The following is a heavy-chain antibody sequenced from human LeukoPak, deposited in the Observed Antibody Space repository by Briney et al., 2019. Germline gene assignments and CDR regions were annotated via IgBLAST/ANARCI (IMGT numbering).Heavy chain of an antibody. CDR2: ISAYNGNT. V-gene: IGHV1-18*01. J-gene: IGHJ5*02. D-gene: IGHD3-10*01. Sequence: ASVKVSCKASGYTFTSYGISWVRQAPGQGLEWMGWISAYNGNTNYAQKLQGRVTMTTDTSTSTAYMELRSLRSDDTAVYYCAREQLLWFGELSRSVFDPWGQGTLVTVSS. CDR1: GYTFTSYG. CDR3: AREQLLWFGELSRSVFDP.